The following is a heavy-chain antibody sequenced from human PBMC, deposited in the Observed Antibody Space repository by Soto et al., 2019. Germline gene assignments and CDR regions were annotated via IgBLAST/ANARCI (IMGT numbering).Heavy chain of an antibody. CDR1: GFTFSEYA. D-gene: IGHD6-19*01. CDR2: ISSSGDHT. CDR3: GKDIYSGAWYLSVD. V-gene: IGHV3-23*01. Sequence: GGSLRLSCAASGFTFSEYAMNWVRQAPEKGLEWVSSISSSGDHTYYADSVKGRFTISRDNSKNTLFLQMNSLKAEDTALYYCGKDIYSGAWYLSVDWGQGTLVTVSS. J-gene: IGHJ4*02.